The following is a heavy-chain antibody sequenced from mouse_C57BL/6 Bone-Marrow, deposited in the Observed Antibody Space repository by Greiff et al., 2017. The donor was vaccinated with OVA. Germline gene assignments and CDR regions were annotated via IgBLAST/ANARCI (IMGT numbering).Heavy chain of an antibody. CDR3: ARQRNFFDYFDY. CDR1: GFTFSSYT. CDR2: ISGGGGNT. V-gene: IGHV5-9*01. Sequence: EVKLVESGGGLVKPGGSLKLSCAASGFTFSSYTMSWVRQTPEKRLEWVATISGGGGNTYYPDSVKGRFTISRDNAKNTLYLQMSSLRSEDTALYYCARQRNFFDYFDYWGQGTTLTVSS. J-gene: IGHJ2*01.